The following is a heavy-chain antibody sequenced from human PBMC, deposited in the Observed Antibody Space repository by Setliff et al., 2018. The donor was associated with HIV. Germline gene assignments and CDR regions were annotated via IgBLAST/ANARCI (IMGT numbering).Heavy chain of an antibody. V-gene: IGHV4-39*01. Sequence: SETLSLTCTVSGGSISSSSYYWGWIRQPPGKGREWIGSIFYSGSANYNPSLRSPVAISVDTSKNQFSLKLTPVTAADTAVYYCANRLYYYDSSGSLREEGFDPWGQGTLVTVSS. D-gene: IGHD3-22*01. J-gene: IGHJ5*02. CDR2: IFYSGSA. CDR3: ANRLYYYDSSGSLREEGFDP. CDR1: GGSISSSSYY.